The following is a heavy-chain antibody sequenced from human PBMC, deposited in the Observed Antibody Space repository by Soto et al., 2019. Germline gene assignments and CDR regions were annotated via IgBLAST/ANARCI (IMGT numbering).Heavy chain of an antibody. J-gene: IGHJ5*02. D-gene: IGHD2-15*01. CDR3: ATAVVVGAWFEP. CDR1: GFTFITYA. CDR2: ISGSADST. Sequence: LRLPSAASGFTFITYAMTWVRDAPGKGLDWVAAISGSADSTYYADSVKGRFTISRDNSKDTLYLQMNSLRADDTAVYYCATAVVVGAWFEPWGQGTLVTVPQ. V-gene: IGHV3-23*01.